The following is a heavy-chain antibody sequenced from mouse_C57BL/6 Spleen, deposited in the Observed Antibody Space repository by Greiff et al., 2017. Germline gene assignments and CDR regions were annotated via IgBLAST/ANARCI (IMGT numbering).Heavy chain of an antibody. CDR1: GYTFTSYT. CDR2: INPSSGYT. V-gene: IGHV1-4*01. D-gene: IGHD1-1*01. CDR3: ARSSSLQGYAMDY. Sequence: QVQLQQSGAELARPGASVKMSCKASGYTFTSYTMHWVKQRPGQGLEWIGYINPSSGYTKYNQKFKDKATLTADKSSSTSYMQLSSLTSEDSAVYYCARSSSLQGYAMDYWGQGTSVTVSS. J-gene: IGHJ4*01.